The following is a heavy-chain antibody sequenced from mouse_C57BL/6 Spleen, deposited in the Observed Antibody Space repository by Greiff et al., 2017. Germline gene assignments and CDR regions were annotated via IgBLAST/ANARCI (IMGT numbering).Heavy chain of an antibody. V-gene: IGHV1-18*01. Sequence: VHVKQSGPELVKPGASVKIPCKASGYTFTDYNMDWVKQSHGKSLEWIGDINPNNGGTIYNQKFKGKATLTVDKSSSTAYMELRSLTSEDTAVYYCARGYYFAYWGQGTLVTVSA. CDR3: ARGYYFAY. CDR2: INPNNGGT. J-gene: IGHJ3*01. CDR1: GYTFTDYN. D-gene: IGHD2-12*01.